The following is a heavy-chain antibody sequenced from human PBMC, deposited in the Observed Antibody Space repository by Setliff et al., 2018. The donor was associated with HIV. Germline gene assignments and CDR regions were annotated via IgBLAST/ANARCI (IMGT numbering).Heavy chain of an antibody. D-gene: IGHD3-3*01. J-gene: IGHJ4*02. V-gene: IGHV1-3*01. Sequence: ASVKVSCKASGYTFTAYVMHWVRQAPGQRLEWMGWINAGNGNTKYSQKFQGRVTITRDTSASTAYMELSSLRSEDTAVYYCAREIRNYDFWSGYWEDHYFDSWGQGTLVTVSS. CDR1: GYTFTAYV. CDR3: AREIRNYDFWSGYWEDHYFDS. CDR2: INAGNGNT.